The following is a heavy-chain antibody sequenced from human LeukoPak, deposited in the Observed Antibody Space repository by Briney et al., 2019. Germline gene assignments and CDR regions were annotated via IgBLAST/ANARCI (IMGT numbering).Heavy chain of an antibody. Sequence: PGGSLRLSCAASGFTFSTHWMHWVRQVPGKGLVWISRISNDVISTISTSYAVSVKGRFTISRDNAKNTLYLQMNSLIAEDTAVYYCAGAVAGTRNAFDLWGQGTMVTVSS. V-gene: IGHV3-74*01. CDR1: GFTFSTHW. D-gene: IGHD6-19*01. CDR2: ISNDVISTIST. J-gene: IGHJ3*01. CDR3: AGAVAGTRNAFDL.